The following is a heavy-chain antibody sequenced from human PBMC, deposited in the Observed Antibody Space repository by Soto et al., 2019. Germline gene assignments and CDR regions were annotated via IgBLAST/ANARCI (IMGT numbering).Heavy chain of an antibody. J-gene: IGHJ4*02. CDR1: GFTFSSYA. D-gene: IGHD1-26*01. CDR2: ISYDGSNK. CDR3: ARDKSGTRGVFDY. V-gene: IGHV3-30-3*01. Sequence: VQLLESGGGVVQPGRSLRLSCAASGFTFSSYAMHWVRQAPGKGLEWVAVISYDGSNKYYADSVKGRFTISRDNSKNTLYLQMNSLRAEDTAVYYCARDKSGTRGVFDYWGQGTLVTVSS.